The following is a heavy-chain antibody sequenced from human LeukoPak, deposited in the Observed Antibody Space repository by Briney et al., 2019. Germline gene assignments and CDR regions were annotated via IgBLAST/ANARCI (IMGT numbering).Heavy chain of an antibody. CDR3: ARGPIAAAGDY. Sequence: ASVNVSCKASGYTFTSYGITWVRQAPGQGLEWMGWINANNGNTNYAQNLQGRATMTRDTSTSTAYMELRSLRSDDTAVYYCARGPIAAAGDYWGQGTLVTVSS. CDR1: GYTFTSYG. J-gene: IGHJ4*02. D-gene: IGHD6-13*01. CDR2: INANNGNT. V-gene: IGHV1-18*01.